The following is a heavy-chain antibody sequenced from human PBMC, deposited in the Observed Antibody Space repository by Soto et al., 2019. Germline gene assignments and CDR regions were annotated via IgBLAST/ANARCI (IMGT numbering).Heavy chain of an antibody. D-gene: IGHD4-17*01. CDR2: IYSGGTT. Sequence: EVQLVESGGGLVQPGGSLRLSCAASGFTVSNNYMSWVRQTPGKGLEWVSVIYSGGTTYYADSVKGRFTISRDTSKNTLYLPMNSLRAEDTAVYYCARDDYGYGLDVWGQGTTVTVSS. V-gene: IGHV3-66*01. CDR1: GFTVSNNY. CDR3: ARDDYGYGLDV. J-gene: IGHJ6*02.